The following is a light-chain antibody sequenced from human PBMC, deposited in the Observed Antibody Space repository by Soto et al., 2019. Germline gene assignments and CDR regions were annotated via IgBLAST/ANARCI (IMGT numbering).Light chain of an antibody. CDR3: QQYGSSPIT. CDR2: GAS. Sequence: DIVLTQSPGTLSLSPGERATLSCRSSQSVPSSYLAWYQHRRGQAPRLLIFGASGRATGIPDRFSGSGSGTDFTLTIGRLEPEDAAVYFCQQYGSSPITFGQGTRLEI. CDR1: QSVPSSY. J-gene: IGKJ5*01. V-gene: IGKV3-20*01.